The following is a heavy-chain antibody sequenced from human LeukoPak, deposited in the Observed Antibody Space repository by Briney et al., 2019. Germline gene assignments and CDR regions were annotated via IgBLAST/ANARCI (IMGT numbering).Heavy chain of an antibody. CDR1: GGSISSDNYY. CDR2: IYYSGST. CDR3: ASPPAGLGGYFHY. V-gene: IGHV4-39*01. Sequence: PSETLSLTCTVSGGSISSDNYYWGWICQPPGKGLEWIGSIYYSGSTYYNPSLKSRVTISVDTSKNQISLKLSSVTAADTAVYYCASPPAGLGGYFHYWGQGTLVTVSS. J-gene: IGHJ4*02. D-gene: IGHD6-19*01.